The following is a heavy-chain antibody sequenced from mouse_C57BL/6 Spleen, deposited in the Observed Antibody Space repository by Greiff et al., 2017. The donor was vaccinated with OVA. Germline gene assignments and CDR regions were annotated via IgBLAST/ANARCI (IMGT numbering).Heavy chain of an antibody. J-gene: IGHJ3*01. Sequence: EVQLQESVAELVRPGASVKLSCTASGFNIKNTYMHWVKQRPEQGLEWIGRIDPANGNTKYAPKFQGKATITADTSSNTAYLQLSSLTSEDTAIYYCARRVDSSGYGFAYWGQGTLVTVSA. CDR1: GFNIKNTY. V-gene: IGHV14-3*01. CDR3: ARRVDSSGYGFAY. D-gene: IGHD3-2*02. CDR2: IDPANGNT.